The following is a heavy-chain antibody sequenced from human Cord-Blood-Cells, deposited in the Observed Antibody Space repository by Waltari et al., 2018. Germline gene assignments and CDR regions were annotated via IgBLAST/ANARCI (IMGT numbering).Heavy chain of an antibody. CDR1: GGSISSSSYY. J-gene: IGHJ5*02. CDR2: IYYSGST. D-gene: IGHD3-3*01. V-gene: IGHV4-39*01. CDR3: ASLSPQEFWSGYTSNWFDP. Sequence: ETLSLTCTVSGGSISSSSYYWGWIRQPPGKGLEWIGSIYYSGSTYYNPSLKSRVTISVDTSKNQFFLKLSSVTAADTAVYYCASLSPQEFWSGYTSNWFDPWGQGTLVTVSS.